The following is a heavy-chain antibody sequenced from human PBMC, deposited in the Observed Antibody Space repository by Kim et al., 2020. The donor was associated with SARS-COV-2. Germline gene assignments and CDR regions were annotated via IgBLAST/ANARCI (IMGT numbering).Heavy chain of an antibody. J-gene: IGHJ2*01. V-gene: IGHV3-64D*06. Sequence: GGSLRLSCSASGFTFSSYYMHWVRQAPGKGLEYVSAISSNGGTTYYADSVKGRFTISRDNSKNTLYLQMSSLRAEDTAVYYCVKASPVWYCGHWGRGTLVTVSS. CDR1: GFTFSSYY. CDR3: VKASPVWYCGH. CDR2: ISSNGGTT.